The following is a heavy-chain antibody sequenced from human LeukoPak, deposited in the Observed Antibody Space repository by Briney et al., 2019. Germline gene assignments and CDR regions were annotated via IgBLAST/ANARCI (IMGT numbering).Heavy chain of an antibody. CDR1: GFTVSSNY. V-gene: IGHV3-53*01. Sequence: GGSLRLSCAASGFTVSSNYMSWVRQAPGKGLEWVSVIYSGGSTYYADSVKGRFTISRDNSKNTLYLQMNSLRAEDTAVYYCARAIGYISDYFAYWGQGTLVTVSS. CDR3: ARAIGYISDYFAY. J-gene: IGHJ4*02. D-gene: IGHD6-19*01. CDR2: IYSGGST.